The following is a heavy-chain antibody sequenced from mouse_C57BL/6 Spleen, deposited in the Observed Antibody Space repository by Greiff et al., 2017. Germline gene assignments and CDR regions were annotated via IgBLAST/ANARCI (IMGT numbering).Heavy chain of an antibody. CDR3: ARGTTVVAPYAMDY. CDR2: IYPRSGNT. V-gene: IGHV1-81*01. Sequence: ESGAELARPGASVKLSCKASGYTFTSYGISWVKQRPGQGLEWIGEIYPRSGNTYYNEKFKGKATLTADKSSSTAYMELRSLTSEDSAVYFCARGTTVVAPYAMDYWGQGTSVTVSS. J-gene: IGHJ4*01. CDR1: GYTFTSYG. D-gene: IGHD1-1*01.